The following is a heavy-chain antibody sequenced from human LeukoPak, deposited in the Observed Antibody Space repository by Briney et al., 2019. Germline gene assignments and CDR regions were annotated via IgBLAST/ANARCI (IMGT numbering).Heavy chain of an antibody. V-gene: IGHV1-69*04. D-gene: IGHD2-2*03. Sequence: ASVKVSCKASGVTLSSLAISWVPRAAGQGLEWMGRILPTFGIANYAQKLQGRVTITADKSTSTAYMELSSLRSEDTAVYYCARSGYCSSTSCLDAFDIWGQGTMVTVSS. CDR1: GVTLSSLA. J-gene: IGHJ3*02. CDR3: ARSGYCSSTSCLDAFDI. CDR2: ILPTFGIA.